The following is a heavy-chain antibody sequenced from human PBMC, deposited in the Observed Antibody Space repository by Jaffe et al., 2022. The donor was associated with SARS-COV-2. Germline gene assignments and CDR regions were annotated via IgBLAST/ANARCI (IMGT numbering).Heavy chain of an antibody. Sequence: QVQLQESGPGLVKPSETLSLTCTVSGGSISNYFWSWIRQPPGKGLEWIGYIYYIGSTNYNPSLKSRVTISVDTSKNQFSLKVNSVTAADTAVYYCARAPGMTRSMVRGVTITHFDYWGQGTLVTVSS. D-gene: IGHD3-10*01. CDR1: GGSISNYF. CDR2: IYYIGST. CDR3: ARAPGMTRSMVRGVTITHFDY. J-gene: IGHJ4*02. V-gene: IGHV4-59*01.